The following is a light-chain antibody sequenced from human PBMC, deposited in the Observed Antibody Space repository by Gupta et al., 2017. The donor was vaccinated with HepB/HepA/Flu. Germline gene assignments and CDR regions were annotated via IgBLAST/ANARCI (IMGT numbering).Light chain of an antibody. CDR2: AAS. CDR3: QQSYSTPWT. CDR1: QSISSY. J-gene: IGKJ1*01. V-gene: IGKV1-39*01. Sequence: QMTQSPSSLAESVGDRVTITCRASQSISSYLNWYQQKPGKAPKLLIYAASSLQSGVPSRFSGSGSGTDFTLTISSLQPEDFATYYCQQSYSTPWTFGQGTKVEIK.